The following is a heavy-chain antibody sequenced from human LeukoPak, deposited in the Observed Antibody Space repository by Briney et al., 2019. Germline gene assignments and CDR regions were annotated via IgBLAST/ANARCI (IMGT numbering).Heavy chain of an antibody. D-gene: IGHD3-10*01. V-gene: IGHV3-11*01. Sequence: GGSLRLSCAASGFTFSDYYMSWIRQAPGKGLEWVSYISSSGSTIYYADSVKGRFTISRDNAKNSLYLQMNSLRAEDTAVYYCARDLLPITMVRGVMSYYYGMDVWGQGTTVTVSS. CDR1: GFTFSDYY. CDR2: ISSSGSTI. J-gene: IGHJ6*02. CDR3: ARDLLPITMVRGVMSYYYGMDV.